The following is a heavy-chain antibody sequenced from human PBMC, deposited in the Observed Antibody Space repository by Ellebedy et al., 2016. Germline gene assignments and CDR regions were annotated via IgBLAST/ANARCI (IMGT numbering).Heavy chain of an antibody. CDR1: GFTFSSYA. D-gene: IGHD1-26*01. CDR3: AKDGGRTRRSYTPSRSDY. J-gene: IGHJ4*02. V-gene: IGHV3-23*01. CDR2: ISGSGGST. Sequence: GGSLRLSXAASGFTFSSYAMSWVRQAPGKGLEWVSAISGSGGSTYYADSVKGRFTISRDNSKNTLYLQMNSLRAEDTAVYYCAKDGGRTRRSYTPSRSDYWGQGTLVTVSS.